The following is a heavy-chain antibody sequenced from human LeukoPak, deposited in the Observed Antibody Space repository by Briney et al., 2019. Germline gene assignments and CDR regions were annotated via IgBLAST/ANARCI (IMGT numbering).Heavy chain of an antibody. CDR2: ISAYNGNT. J-gene: IGHJ6*03. Sequence: ASVKVSCKASGYTFTSYGITWVRQAPGQGLEWMGWISAYNGNTNYAQKLQGRVTMTTDTSTSTAYMELRSLRSDDTAVYYCARGRSDSSGYRYYYYYYMDVWGKGTTVTVSS. D-gene: IGHD3-22*01. V-gene: IGHV1-18*01. CDR1: GYTFTSYG. CDR3: ARGRSDSSGYRYYYYYYMDV.